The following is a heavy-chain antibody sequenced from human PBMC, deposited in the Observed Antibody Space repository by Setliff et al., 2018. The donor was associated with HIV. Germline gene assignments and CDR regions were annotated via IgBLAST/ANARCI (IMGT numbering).Heavy chain of an antibody. CDR2: IYYSENT. CDR3: ARVNYDSTGYYYYYYMDV. Sequence: SETLSLTCTVSGAPMRSGGYYWSWIRQHPGKGLEWIGYIYYSENTYYNPSLKSRVTLSIDTSKNQFSLNLTSVTAADTAVYYCARVNYDSTGYYYYYYMDVWGKGTTVTVSS. D-gene: IGHD3-22*01. V-gene: IGHV4-31*03. CDR1: GAPMRSGGYY. J-gene: IGHJ6*03.